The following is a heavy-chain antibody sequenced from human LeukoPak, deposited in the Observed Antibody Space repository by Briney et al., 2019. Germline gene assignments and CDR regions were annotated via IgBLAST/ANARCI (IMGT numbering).Heavy chain of an antibody. Sequence: SETLSLTCTVSGGSISSYYRSWIRQPPGKGLEWIGYIYYSGSTNYNPSLKSRVTISVDTSKNQFSLKLSSVTAADTAVYYCARASGDYVWGSYTSFDYWGQGTLVTVSS. J-gene: IGHJ4*02. V-gene: IGHV4-59*01. CDR2: IYYSGST. CDR1: GGSISSYY. CDR3: ARASGDYVWGSYTSFDY. D-gene: IGHD3-16*01.